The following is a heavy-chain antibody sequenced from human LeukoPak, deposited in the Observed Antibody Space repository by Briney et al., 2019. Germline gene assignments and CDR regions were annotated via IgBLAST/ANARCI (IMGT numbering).Heavy chain of an antibody. V-gene: IGHV4-39*01. D-gene: IGHD4-17*01. Sequence: SETLSLTCTVSGGSISSSSYYWGWIRQPPGKGLEWIGSIYYSGNTYYNPSLKSRVTISVDTSKNQYSLELNSVTAADTAVYYCARHATVTSFTFAHWGQGTLVTVSS. CDR3: ARHATVTSFTFAH. J-gene: IGHJ4*02. CDR1: GGSISSSSYY. CDR2: IYYSGNT.